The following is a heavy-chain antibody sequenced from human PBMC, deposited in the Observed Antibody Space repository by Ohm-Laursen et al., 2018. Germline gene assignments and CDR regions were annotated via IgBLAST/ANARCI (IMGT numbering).Heavy chain of an antibody. CDR1: GGSISSTSYY. CDR3: ALYCGGDCYGMDV. J-gene: IGHJ6*02. Sequence: PSQTLSLTCTVSGGSISSTSYYWGWIRQPPGKGLEWIGSIYYTGSTYFNPSLQSRVTISVDTSKNQFSLNLSSVTAADTAMYYCALYCGGDCYGMDVWGQGTMVTVSS. D-gene: IGHD2-21*01. CDR2: IYYTGST. V-gene: IGHV4-39*01.